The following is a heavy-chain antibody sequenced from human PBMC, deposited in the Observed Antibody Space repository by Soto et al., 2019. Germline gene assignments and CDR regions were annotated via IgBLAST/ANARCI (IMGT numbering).Heavy chain of an antibody. D-gene: IGHD3-3*01. V-gene: IGHV4-34*01. CDR3: ARGPFTIFGVVIIRPYYYYGMDV. J-gene: IGHJ6*02. CDR2: INHSGST. CDR1: GGSFSGYY. Sequence: PSETLSLTCAVYGGSFSGYYWSWIRQPPGKGLEWIGEINHSGSTNYNPSLKSRVTISVDTSKNQFSLKLSSVTAADTAVYYCARGPFTIFGVVIIRPYYYYGMDVWGQGTTVTVS.